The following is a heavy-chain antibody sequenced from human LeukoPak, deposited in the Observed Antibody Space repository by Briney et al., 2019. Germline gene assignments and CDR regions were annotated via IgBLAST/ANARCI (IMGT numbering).Heavy chain of an antibody. CDR2: ISSSSSTI. V-gene: IGHV3-48*02. Sequence: GGSLRLSCAASEFTFSSYSMNWVRQAPGKGLEWVSYISSSSSTIYYADSVKGRFTISRDNAKNSLYLQMNSLRDEDTAVYYCARDQTPHYYDSSGYYRNDAFDIWGQGTMVPVSS. J-gene: IGHJ3*02. CDR1: EFTFSSYS. D-gene: IGHD3-22*01. CDR3: ARDQTPHYYDSSGYYRNDAFDI.